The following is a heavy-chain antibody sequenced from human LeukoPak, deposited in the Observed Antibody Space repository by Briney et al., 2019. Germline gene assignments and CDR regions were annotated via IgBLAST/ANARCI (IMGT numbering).Heavy chain of an antibody. Sequence: ASVKVSCKPSGFTLTSSAMQGVRHARGQRLEWIGWIVVGSGNTNYAQKFQERVTITRDMSTSTAYMELSSLRSEDTAVYYCAAVSPRILNLVYFDYWGQGTLVTVSS. CDR1: GFTLTSSA. CDR2: IVVGSGNT. V-gene: IGHV1-58*02. J-gene: IGHJ4*02. CDR3: AAVSPRILNLVYFDY. D-gene: IGHD2-15*01.